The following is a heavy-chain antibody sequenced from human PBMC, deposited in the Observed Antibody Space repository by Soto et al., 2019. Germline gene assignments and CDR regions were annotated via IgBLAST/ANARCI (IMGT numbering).Heavy chain of an antibody. V-gene: IGHV4-31*03. D-gene: IGHD3-10*01. J-gene: IGHJ6*02. CDR2: IYYSGST. CDR3: ARKKGSGSYYNVGSDYYYGMDV. CDR1: GGSISSGGYY. Sequence: SSETLSLTCTVSGGSISSGGYYWSWIRQHPGKGLEWIGYIYYSGSTYYNPSLKSRVTISVDTSKNQLSLKLSSVTAADTAVYYCARKKGSGSYYNVGSDYYYGMDVWGQGTTVTVSS.